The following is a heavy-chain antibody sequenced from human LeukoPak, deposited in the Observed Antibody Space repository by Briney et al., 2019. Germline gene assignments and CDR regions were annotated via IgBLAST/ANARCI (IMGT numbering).Heavy chain of an antibody. Sequence: GGSLRLSCVASGFTFSSYAMSWVRQAPGKGLEWVSAISGSGGSTYYAGSVKGRFTISRDNSKNTLYLQMNSLRAEDTAVYYCAKDQTYGELNKWGQGTLVTVSS. CDR3: AKDQTYGELNK. J-gene: IGHJ4*02. CDR2: ISGSGGST. V-gene: IGHV3-23*01. CDR1: GFTFSSYA. D-gene: IGHD4-17*01.